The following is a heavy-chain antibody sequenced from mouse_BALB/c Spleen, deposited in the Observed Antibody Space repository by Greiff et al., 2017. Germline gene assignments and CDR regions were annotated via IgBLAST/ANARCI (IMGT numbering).Heavy chain of an antibody. D-gene: IGHD1-1*01. CDR2: ISDGGSYT. J-gene: IGHJ2*01. Sequence: EVQRVESGGGLVKPGGSLKLSCAASGFTFSDYYMYWVRQTPEKRLEWVATISDGGSYTYYPDSVKGRFTISRDNAKNNLYLQMSSLKSEDTAMYYCARDSYYDYFDYWGQGTTLTVSS. CDR1: GFTFSDYY. CDR3: ARDSYYDYFDY. V-gene: IGHV5-4*02.